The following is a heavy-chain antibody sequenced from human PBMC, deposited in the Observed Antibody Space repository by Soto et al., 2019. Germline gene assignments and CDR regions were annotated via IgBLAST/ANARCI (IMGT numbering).Heavy chain of an antibody. Sequence: QVQLVQSGGEVKKPGASVKVSCQASGYTFSDYAMSWVRQAPGQGLEWMGWISASTGNTAQAQNFQGRVVLTLDTSTNTAYMELGSLTSDDTAVYYCVRCYCSVGSCYACWHFDLWGRGTLVTVSS. D-gene: IGHD2-15*01. CDR2: ISASTGNT. J-gene: IGHJ2*01. CDR3: VRCYCSVGSCYACWHFDL. CDR1: GYTFSDYA. V-gene: IGHV1-18*01.